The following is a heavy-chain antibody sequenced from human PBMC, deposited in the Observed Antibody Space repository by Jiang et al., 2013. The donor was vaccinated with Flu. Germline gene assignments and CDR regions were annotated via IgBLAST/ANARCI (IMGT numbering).Heavy chain of an antibody. Sequence: KPSETLSLTCAVYGGSFSGYYWSWIRQPPGKGLEWIGEFSHSGNTNYNPSLKSRVTISVDTSKNQFSLNLSSVTAADTAAYYCRITRSLGAAYFDYWGQGTLVTVSS. D-gene: IGHD1-26*01. CDR1: GGSFSGYY. CDR3: RITRSLGAAYFDY. J-gene: IGHJ4*02. V-gene: IGHV4-34*01. CDR2: FSHSGNT.